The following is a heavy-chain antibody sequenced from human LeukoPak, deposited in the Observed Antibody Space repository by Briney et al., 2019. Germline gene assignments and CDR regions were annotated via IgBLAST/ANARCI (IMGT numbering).Heavy chain of an antibody. J-gene: IGHJ1*01. Sequence: GGSLRLSCAASGFTFSDFWMHWVRQAPGKGLVWVSRINSGGTVTNYADSVKGRLTISRDNAKNTLYLQMNSLRAEDTAVYYCARDGPPPYSSSWFGEYFQHWGQGTLVTVSS. CDR1: GFTFSDFW. CDR2: INSGGTVT. CDR3: ARDGPPPYSSSWFGEYFQH. V-gene: IGHV3-74*01. D-gene: IGHD6-13*01.